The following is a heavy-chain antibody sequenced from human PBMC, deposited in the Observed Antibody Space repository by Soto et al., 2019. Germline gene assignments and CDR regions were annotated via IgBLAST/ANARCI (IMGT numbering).Heavy chain of an antibody. CDR2: IYYSGST. CDR3: ARGGSSGWYRGDDY. V-gene: IGHV4-59*01. CDR1: GGSISSYY. D-gene: IGHD6-19*01. J-gene: IGHJ4*02. Sequence: PSETLSLTCTVSGGSISSYYWSWIRQPPGKGLEWIGYIYYSGSTNYNPSLKSRVTISVDTSKNQFSLKLSSVTAADTAVYYCARGGSSGWYRGDDYWGQGTLVTVSS.